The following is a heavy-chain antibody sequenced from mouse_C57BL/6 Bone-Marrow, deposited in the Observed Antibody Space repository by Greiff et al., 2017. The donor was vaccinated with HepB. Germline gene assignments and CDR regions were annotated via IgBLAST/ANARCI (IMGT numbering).Heavy chain of an antibody. Sequence: EVQLQQSGPELVKPGASVKISCKASGYTFTDYYMNWVKQSHGKSLEWIGDINPNNGGTSYNQKFKGKATLTADKSSSTAYMQLSSLTSEDSAVYFCARRYYGSPLYAMDYWGQGTSVTVSS. CDR1: GYTFTDYY. V-gene: IGHV1-26*01. J-gene: IGHJ4*01. CDR2: INPNNGGT. D-gene: IGHD1-1*01. CDR3: ARRYYGSPLYAMDY.